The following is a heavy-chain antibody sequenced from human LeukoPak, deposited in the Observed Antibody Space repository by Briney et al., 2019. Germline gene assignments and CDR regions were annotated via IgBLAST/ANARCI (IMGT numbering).Heavy chain of an antibody. Sequence: SVKVSCKASGGTFSSYAISWVRQAPGQGLEWMGRIIPILGIANYAQKFQGRVTITADKSTSTAYMELSSLRSEDTAVYYCARSVITMVRGVINDYYYGMDVWGQGTTVTVSS. CDR1: GGTFSSYA. J-gene: IGHJ6*02. CDR2: IIPILGIA. CDR3: ARSVITMVRGVINDYYYGMDV. D-gene: IGHD3-10*01. V-gene: IGHV1-69*04.